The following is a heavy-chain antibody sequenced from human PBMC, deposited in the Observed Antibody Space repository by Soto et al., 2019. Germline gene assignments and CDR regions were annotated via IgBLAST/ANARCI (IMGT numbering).Heavy chain of an antibody. V-gene: IGHV4-34*01. Sequence: LSLTCVVYCGAFSFYDWSWIRHPPGKGLEWIGEINHSGSTNSNPSLNSRVTISVDTSKNQFSLKLSSVTAADTAVYYCARGALGYDFWSGSTYYGMDVWGQGTTVTVSS. J-gene: IGHJ6*01. CDR2: INHSGST. D-gene: IGHD3-3*01. CDR3: ARGALGYDFWSGSTYYGMDV. CDR1: CGAFSFYD.